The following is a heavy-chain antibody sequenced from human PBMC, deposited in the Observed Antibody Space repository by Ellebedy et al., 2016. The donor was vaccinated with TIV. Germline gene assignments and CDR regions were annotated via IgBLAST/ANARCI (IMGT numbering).Heavy chain of an antibody. CDR2: ISYDGSNK. D-gene: IGHD1-26*01. J-gene: IGHJ3*02. CDR1: GFTFSSYA. CDR3: ARDFRELPYDI. Sequence: GESLKISXAASGFTFSSYAMHWVRQAPGKGLEWVAVISYDGSNKYYADSVKGRFTISRDNSKNTLYLQMNSLRAEDTAVYYCARDFRELPYDIWGQGTMVTVSS. V-gene: IGHV3-30-3*01.